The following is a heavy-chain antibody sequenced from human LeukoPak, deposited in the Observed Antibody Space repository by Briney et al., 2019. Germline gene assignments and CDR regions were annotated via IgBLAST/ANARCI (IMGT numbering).Heavy chain of an antibody. CDR1: GGTFSSYT. D-gene: IGHD6-19*01. V-gene: IGHV1-69*02. CDR3: ASPTYSSGWYGAFDI. CDR2: IIPILGIA. Sequence: SVKVSCKASGGTFSSYTISWVRQAPGQGLEWMGRIIPILGIASYAQKFQGRVTITADKSTSTAYMELSSLRSEDTAVYYCASPTYSSGWYGAFDIWGQGTMVTVSS. J-gene: IGHJ3*02.